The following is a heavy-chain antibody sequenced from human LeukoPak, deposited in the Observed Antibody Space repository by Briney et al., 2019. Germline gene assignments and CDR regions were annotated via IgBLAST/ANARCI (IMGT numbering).Heavy chain of an antibody. CDR3: ARGGYYGSGNDFRFDP. D-gene: IGHD3-10*01. CDR1: GFSVSSVYY. J-gene: IGHJ5*02. Sequence: SETLSLTCTVSGFSVSSVYYWGWIRQPPGKGLEWIGSIYRSGITYYNPSLKSRVTISVDTTKNQFSLKLTSVTAPDTAVYYRARGGYYGSGNDFRFDPWGQGTLVTVSS. CDR2: IYRSGIT. V-gene: IGHV4-38-2*02.